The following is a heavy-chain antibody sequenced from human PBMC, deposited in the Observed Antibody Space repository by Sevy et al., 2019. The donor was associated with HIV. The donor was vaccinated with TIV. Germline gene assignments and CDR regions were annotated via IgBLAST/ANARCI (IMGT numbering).Heavy chain of an antibody. J-gene: IGHJ4*02. CDR2: MSYDGSSQ. V-gene: IGHV3-30*04. CDR1: GFSFSTHA. Sequence: GGSLRLSCEASGFSFSTHAMHWVRQAPGKGLEWVAVMSYDGSSQYYADSVRGRFTISRDNSKNTLFLQMNSLRPEDTAPYYCARDGGYDSSGYYPFHFWGQGTQVTVSS. D-gene: IGHD3-22*01. CDR3: ARDGGYDSSGYYPFHF.